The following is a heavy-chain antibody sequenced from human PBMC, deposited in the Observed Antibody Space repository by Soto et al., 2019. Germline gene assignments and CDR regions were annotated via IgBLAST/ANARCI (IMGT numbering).Heavy chain of an antibody. V-gene: IGHV3-72*01. CDR2: SKNKADSYTT. CDR3: TVWGSGNDFGAA. Sequence: EVQLVESGGGLVQPGGSLRLSCAASGFTFSDHYMDWVRQAPGKGLEWVGRSKNKADSYTTEYAASVKGRFTNSRDGSKNSLFLQMNSLKTEDTALYYCTVWGSGNDFGAAWGQGILVTVSS. D-gene: IGHD3-10*01. CDR1: GFTFSDHY. J-gene: IGHJ4*02.